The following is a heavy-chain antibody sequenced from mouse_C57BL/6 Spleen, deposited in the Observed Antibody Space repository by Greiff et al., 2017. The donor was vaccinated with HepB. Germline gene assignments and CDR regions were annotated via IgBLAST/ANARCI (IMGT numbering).Heavy chain of an antibody. V-gene: IGHV1-82*01. CDR2: IYPGDGDT. Sequence: QVQLQQSGPELVKPGASVKISCKASGYAFSSSWMNWVKQRPGKGLEWIGRIYPGDGDTNYNGKFKGKATLTADKSSSTAYMQLSSLTSEGSAVYFCARSHYGNPAMDYWGQGTSVTVSS. CDR1: GYAFSSSW. CDR3: ARSHYGNPAMDY. D-gene: IGHD2-1*01. J-gene: IGHJ4*01.